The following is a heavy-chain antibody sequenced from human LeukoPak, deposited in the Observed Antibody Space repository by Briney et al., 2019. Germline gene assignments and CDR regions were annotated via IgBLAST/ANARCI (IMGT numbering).Heavy chain of an antibody. CDR1: GYTFTGYY. J-gene: IGHJ4*02. D-gene: IGHD5-18*01. CDR3: ARDRYSYDYALDC. CDR2: INPNSGGT. Sequence: ASVKVSCKASGYTFTGYYMHWVRQAPGQGLEWMGWINPNSGGTNYAQKFQGRVTMTRDTSISTAYMELSRLRSDDTAVYYCARDRYSYDYALDCWGQGTLVTVSS. V-gene: IGHV1-2*02.